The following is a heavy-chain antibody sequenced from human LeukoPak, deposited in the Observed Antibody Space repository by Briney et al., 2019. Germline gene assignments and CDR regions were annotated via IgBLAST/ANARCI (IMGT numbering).Heavy chain of an antibody. CDR3: ARGVAAAGIGPYYFDY. Sequence: ASETLSLTCAVYGGSFSGYYWSWIRQPPGKGLEWIGEINHSGSTNYNPSLKSRVTILVDTSKNQFSLKLSSVTAADTAVYYCARGVAAAGIGPYYFDYWGQGTLVTVSS. J-gene: IGHJ4*02. CDR1: GGSFSGYY. V-gene: IGHV4-34*01. CDR2: INHSGST. D-gene: IGHD6-13*01.